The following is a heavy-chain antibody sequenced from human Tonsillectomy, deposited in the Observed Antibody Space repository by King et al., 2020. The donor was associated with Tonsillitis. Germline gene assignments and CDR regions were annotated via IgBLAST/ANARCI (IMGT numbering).Heavy chain of an antibody. J-gene: IGHJ4*02. CDR1: GFTFSEYY. CDR3: AGATYYDTSGWAFDN. Sequence: QLVQSGGGLVKPGGSLILACAASGFTFSEYYMTWIRQAPGKGLEWVADISSGSSYTSYADSVKGRFTISRDNDKKSLFLQMNSLRAEDTAVYYCAGATYYDTSGWAFDNWGQGTQVTVSS. V-gene: IGHV3-11*05. CDR2: ISSGSSYT. D-gene: IGHD3-22*01.